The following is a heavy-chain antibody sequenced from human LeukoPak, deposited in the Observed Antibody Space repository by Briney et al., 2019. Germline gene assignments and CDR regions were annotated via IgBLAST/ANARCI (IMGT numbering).Heavy chain of an antibody. CDR1: GGSVTSGTYY. J-gene: IGHJ4*02. Sequence: PSETLSLTCSVSGGSVTSGTYYWTWIRQSAGKGLAWIGDIYYTGTTNYNPSLKSRVTISLDTSKNQFSLRVSSVTAADTGTYYCASPGPDYGDYAYAYWGQGSLVTVSS. V-gene: IGHV4-61*01. CDR2: IYYTGTT. CDR3: ASPGPDYGDYAYAY. D-gene: IGHD4-17*01.